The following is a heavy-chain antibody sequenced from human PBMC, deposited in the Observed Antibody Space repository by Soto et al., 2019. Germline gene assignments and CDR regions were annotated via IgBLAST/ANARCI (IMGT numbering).Heavy chain of an antibody. D-gene: IGHD2-2*01. CDR2: ISYDGGNK. CDR3: AKVTGSCSTSSCSREYYYYYGLDF. Sequence: QVQLVESGGGVVQPGRSLRLSCAASGFTFSTYGMHWVRQAPGKGLEWVAVISYDGGNKYYGDSVKGRFTISRANPKNTLYLQMNSLRPEHTAVYYCAKVTGSCSTSSCSREYYYYYGLDFWGQGTTVTVSS. CDR1: GFTFSTYG. J-gene: IGHJ6*02. V-gene: IGHV3-30*18.